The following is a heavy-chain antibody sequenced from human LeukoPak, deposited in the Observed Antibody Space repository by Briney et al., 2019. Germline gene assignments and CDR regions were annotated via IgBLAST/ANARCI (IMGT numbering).Heavy chain of an antibody. CDR1: GYTLTELS. CDR2: FDPEDGET. CDR3: ATSTRSGYYQWGPDY. J-gene: IGHJ4*02. V-gene: IGHV1-24*01. D-gene: IGHD3-22*01. Sequence: ASVKVSCKVSGYTLTELSMHWVRQAPGKGLEWMGGFDPEDGETIYAQKFQGRVTMTEDTSTDTAYMELSSLRSEDTAVYYCATSTRSGYYQWGPDYWGQGTLVTVSS.